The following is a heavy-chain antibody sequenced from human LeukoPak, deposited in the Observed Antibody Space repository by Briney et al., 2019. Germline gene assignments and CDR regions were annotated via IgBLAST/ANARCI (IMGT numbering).Heavy chain of an antibody. CDR3: ASSPVVTLYYFDY. CDR2: ISYDGSNK. J-gene: IGHJ4*02. CDR1: GFTFSSYA. Sequence: GGSLRLSCAASGFTFSSYAMHWVRQAPGKGLEWVAVISYDGSNKYYADSVKGRFTISRDNSKNTLYLQMNSLRAEDTAVYYCASSPVVTLYYFDYWGQGTLVTVSS. V-gene: IGHV3-30*04. D-gene: IGHD3-22*01.